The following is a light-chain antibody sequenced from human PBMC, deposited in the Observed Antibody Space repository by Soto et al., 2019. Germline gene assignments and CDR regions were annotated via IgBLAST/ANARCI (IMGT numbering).Light chain of an antibody. V-gene: IGKV3-15*01. CDR3: QQYNNWWT. CDR1: QRVSSS. Sequence: ELVMTQSPATLSVSPGERVTLSCRASQRVSSSLAWYQQKPGQAPRLLIYGASTRAIGIPGRFSGSGSETEFTLTISSLQSEDFAVYYCQQYNNWWTFGQGTKVETK. CDR2: GAS. J-gene: IGKJ1*01.